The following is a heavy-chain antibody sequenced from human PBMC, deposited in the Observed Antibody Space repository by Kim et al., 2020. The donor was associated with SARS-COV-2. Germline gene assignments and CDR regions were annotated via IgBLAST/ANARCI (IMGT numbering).Heavy chain of an antibody. Sequence: SETLSLTCTVSGGSISSYYWSWIRQPPGKGLEWIGYIYYSGSTNYNPSPKTRVTISVDTSKTQFSLKLSSVTAADTAVYYCASVPDSGSYWGWFDPWGQGTLVTLSP. V-gene: IGHV4-59*13. CDR1: GGSISSYY. CDR3: ASVPDSGSYWGWFDP. D-gene: IGHD1-26*01. CDR2: IYYSGST. J-gene: IGHJ5*02.